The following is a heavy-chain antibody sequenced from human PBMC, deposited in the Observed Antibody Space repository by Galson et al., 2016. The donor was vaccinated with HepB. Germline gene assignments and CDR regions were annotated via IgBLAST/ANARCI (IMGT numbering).Heavy chain of an antibody. CDR3: ARFDSSGWYYYLDY. CDR2: IWYDGTSG. D-gene: IGHD6-19*01. V-gene: IGHV3-33*01. Sequence: SLRLSCAASGFTFSRFGIHWVRQAPGKGLEWLALIWYDGTSGYYADSVKGRFTISRDSSKNTVFLQMNSLRVEDTAVYYCARFDSSGWYYYLDYWGQGTLVTVSS. CDR1: GFTFSRFG. J-gene: IGHJ4*02.